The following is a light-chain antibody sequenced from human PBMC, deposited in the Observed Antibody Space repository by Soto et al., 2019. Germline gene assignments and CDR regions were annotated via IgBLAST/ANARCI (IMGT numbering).Light chain of an antibody. CDR1: QSISSW. CDR2: DAS. Sequence: DIQMTQSPSTLSASVGDRVTITCRASQSISSWLAWYQHKPGKAPKLLIYDASSLESGVPSRFSGSGSGTDFTLTISRLQPEDFATYYCQQTYSIPPWTFGQGTKVDIK. V-gene: IGKV1-5*01. CDR3: QQTYSIPPWT. J-gene: IGKJ1*01.